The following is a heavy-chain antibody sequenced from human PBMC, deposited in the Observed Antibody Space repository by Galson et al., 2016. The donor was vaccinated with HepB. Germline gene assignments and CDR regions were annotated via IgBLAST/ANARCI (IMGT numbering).Heavy chain of an antibody. CDR2: INLYSGGA. CDR3: TRELITGTSRLFDY. J-gene: IGHJ4*02. D-gene: IGHD1-1*01. CDR1: GYTFTDYE. Sequence: SVKVSCKASGYTFTDYELHWVRQAPGHGLEWMGWINLYSGGAKSAQKFQGRVTMTRAMSINTAYMELSRLRSDDTAVYYCTRELITGTSRLFDYWGQGTLVTVSS. V-gene: IGHV1-2*02.